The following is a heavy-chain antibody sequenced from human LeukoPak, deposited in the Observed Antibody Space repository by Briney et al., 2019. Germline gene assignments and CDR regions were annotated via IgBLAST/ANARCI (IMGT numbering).Heavy chain of an antibody. Sequence: NPGGSLRLSCAASGFTFSSYSMNWVRQAPGKGLEWVSSISSSSSYIYYADSVKGRFTISRDNAKNSLYLQMNSLRAEDTAVYYCARVEELLKSKPHSVGYYYYYMDVWGKGTTVTVSS. CDR1: GFTFSSYS. J-gene: IGHJ6*03. CDR3: ARVEELLKSKPHSVGYYYYYMDV. CDR2: ISSSSSYI. D-gene: IGHD3-10*01. V-gene: IGHV3-21*01.